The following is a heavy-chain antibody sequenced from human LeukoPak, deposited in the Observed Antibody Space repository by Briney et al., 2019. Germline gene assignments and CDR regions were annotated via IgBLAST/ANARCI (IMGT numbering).Heavy chain of an antibody. CDR3: AIPVAGTFGVFDI. Sequence: ASVKVSCKASGYTFTTYDINWVRQATGQGLEWIGWMNPNSGNTGYAQKFQGRVTMTRNTSISTAYMELSSLRSEDTAVYYCAIPVAGTFGVFDIWGQGTMVTVSS. CDR2: MNPNSGNT. J-gene: IGHJ3*02. V-gene: IGHV1-8*01. D-gene: IGHD6-19*01. CDR1: GYTFTTYD.